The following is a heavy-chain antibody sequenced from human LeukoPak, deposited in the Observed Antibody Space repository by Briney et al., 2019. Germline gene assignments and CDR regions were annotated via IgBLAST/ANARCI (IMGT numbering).Heavy chain of an antibody. CDR2: INHSGST. D-gene: IGHD3-10*01. CDR1: GGSFSGYY. J-gene: IGHJ6*02. CDR3: ARGKSMVRGVIRYYYYGMDV. Sequence: SETLSLTCAVYGGSFSGYYWSWIRQPPGKGPEWIGEINHSGSTNYNPSLKSRVTISVDTSKNQFSLKLSSVTAADTAVYYCARGKSMVRGVIRYYYYGMDVWGQGTTVTVSS. V-gene: IGHV4-34*01.